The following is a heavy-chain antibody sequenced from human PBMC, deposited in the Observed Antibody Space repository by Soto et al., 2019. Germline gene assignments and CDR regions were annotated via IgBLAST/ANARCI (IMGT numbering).Heavy chain of an antibody. J-gene: IGHJ4*02. CDR1: GFTVSSNY. V-gene: IGHV3-53*02. Sequence: EVQLVETGGGLIQPGGSLRLSCAASGFTVSSNYMSWVRQAPGKGLEWVSVIYSGGSTYYADSVKGRFTISRDNSKNTLYLQMNSLRAEDTAVYHCARDKNYYDSSGYYDYWGQGTLVTVSS. CDR3: ARDKNYYDSSGYYDY. D-gene: IGHD3-22*01. CDR2: IYSGGST.